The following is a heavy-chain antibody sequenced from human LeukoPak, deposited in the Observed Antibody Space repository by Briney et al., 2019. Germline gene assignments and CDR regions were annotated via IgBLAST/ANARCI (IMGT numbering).Heavy chain of an antibody. V-gene: IGHV3-30*18. CDR3: AKGGQQLDEYYFDY. D-gene: IGHD6-13*01. CDR1: GFTFSTFG. CDR2: ISYDGNNK. Sequence: GGSLTLSCPPSGFTFSTFGIHWPRQAPDKALEGVSVISYDGNNKYYADSVKGRFTISRDNSKNTLYLQMNSLRAEDTAVYYCAKGGQQLDEYYFDYWGQGTLVTVSS. J-gene: IGHJ4*02.